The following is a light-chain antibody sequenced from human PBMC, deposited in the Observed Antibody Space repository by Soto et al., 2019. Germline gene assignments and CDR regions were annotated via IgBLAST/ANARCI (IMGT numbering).Light chain of an antibody. CDR2: AAS. CDR3: QQSSSTPPT. V-gene: IGKV1-39*01. Sequence: DIQMTQSPSSLSASVGDRVTITCRVSQSISSYLNWYQQKPGKAPKLLIYAASSLQSGVPSRFSGSGSGTDFTLTISSLQPEDFATYYCQQSSSTPPTFGQGTKLEIK. J-gene: IGKJ2*01. CDR1: QSISSY.